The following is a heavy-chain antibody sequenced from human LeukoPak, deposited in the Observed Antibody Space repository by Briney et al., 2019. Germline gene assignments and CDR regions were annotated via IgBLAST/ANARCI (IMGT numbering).Heavy chain of an antibody. V-gene: IGHV5-51*01. CDR3: ARISATVVTPFDY. CDR1: GYSFTTYW. D-gene: IGHD4-23*01. J-gene: IGHJ4*02. Sequence: GESLKISCEGSGYSFTTYWIGWVRQMPGKGLEWMGIIYPGDSDTRYSPSFQGQVTISADKSISTAYLQWSSLKASDTAMYYCARISATVVTPFDYWGQGTLVTVSS. CDR2: IYPGDSDT.